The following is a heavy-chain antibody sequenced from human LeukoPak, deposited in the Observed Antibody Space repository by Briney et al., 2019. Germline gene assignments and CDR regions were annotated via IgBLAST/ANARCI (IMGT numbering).Heavy chain of an antibody. D-gene: IGHD1-26*01. CDR3: ARSRERWGSGSYFDY. CDR2: INHSGST. Sequence: SETLSLTCAVYGGSFSGYYWSWIRQPPGKGLEWIGEINHSGSTNYNPSLKSRVTISVDTSKNQFSLKLSSVTAADTAVYYCARSRERWGSGSYFDYWGQGTLVTVSS. CDR1: GGSFSGYY. V-gene: IGHV4-34*01. J-gene: IGHJ4*02.